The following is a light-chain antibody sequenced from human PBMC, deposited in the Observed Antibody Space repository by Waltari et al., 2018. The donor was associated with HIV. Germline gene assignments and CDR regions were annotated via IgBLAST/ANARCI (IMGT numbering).Light chain of an antibody. Sequence: QSVLTQPPSVSGAPGPTVTISCDGSSSNIGAGYDVHRYKQVPGTSPKLLIYSNSKRPSGVPDRFSASKSGTSASLAITGLQAEDEAHYYCQSHDRSLSGPWVFGGGTKLTVL. V-gene: IGLV1-40*01. CDR1: SSNIGAGYD. CDR3: QSHDRSLSGPWV. J-gene: IGLJ3*02. CDR2: SNS.